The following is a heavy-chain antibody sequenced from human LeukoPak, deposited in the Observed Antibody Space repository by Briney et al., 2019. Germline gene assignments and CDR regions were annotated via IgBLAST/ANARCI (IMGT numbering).Heavy chain of an antibody. CDR2: IYYSGST. Sequence: SETLSLTCTVSGGSISSYYWSWIRQPPGKGLEWIGDIYYSGSTNYNPSLKSRVTISVDTSKNQFSLKLSSVTAADTAVYYCAREAPWGIAAAFGRAFDIWGQGTMVTVSS. V-gene: IGHV4-59*01. CDR1: GGSISSYY. D-gene: IGHD6-13*01. CDR3: AREAPWGIAAAFGRAFDI. J-gene: IGHJ3*02.